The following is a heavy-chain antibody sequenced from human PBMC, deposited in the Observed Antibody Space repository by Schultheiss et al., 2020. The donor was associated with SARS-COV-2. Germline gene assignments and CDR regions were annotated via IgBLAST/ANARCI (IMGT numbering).Heavy chain of an antibody. CDR3: AKGPYSGFDY. J-gene: IGHJ4*02. CDR2: ISGSGGST. D-gene: IGHD1-26*01. Sequence: GESLKISCAASGFTFSSYAMHWIRQAPGKGLEWVSAISGSGGSTYYADSVKGRFTISRDNSKNTLYLQMNSLRAEDTAVYYCAKGPYSGFDYWGQGTLVTVSS. V-gene: IGHV3-23*01. CDR1: GFTFSSYA.